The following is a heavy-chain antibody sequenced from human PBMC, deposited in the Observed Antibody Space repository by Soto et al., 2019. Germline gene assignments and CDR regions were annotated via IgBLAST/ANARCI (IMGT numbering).Heavy chain of an antibody. J-gene: IGHJ4*02. CDR2: ISGSGGST. V-gene: IGHV3-23*01. CDR1: GFTFSSYA. CDR3: AKDVVGTKADFFDY. Sequence: EVQVLESGGGLVQPGGSLRLSCAASGFTFSSYAMSWVRQAPGKGLEWVSSISGSGGSTYYADSVKSRFTVSRDNSKNTLYLQMSSLRAEDTAVYYCAKDVVGTKADFFDYWGQGTLVTVSS. D-gene: IGHD1-26*01.